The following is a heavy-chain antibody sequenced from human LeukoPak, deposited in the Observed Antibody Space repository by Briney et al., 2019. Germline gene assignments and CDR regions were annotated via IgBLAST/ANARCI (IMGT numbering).Heavy chain of an antibody. Sequence: GGSLRLSCAASGFSVSTDHMSWVRQAPRKGLEWVSVIYSDGSTYYADTVKGRFTTSRDNSKNTVDLLVNSLRAEDTAVYYCARVWELSYDYWGQGTLVTVSS. CDR3: ARVWELSYDY. V-gene: IGHV3-53*01. CDR2: IYSDGST. J-gene: IGHJ4*02. D-gene: IGHD2/OR15-2a*01. CDR1: GFSVSTDH.